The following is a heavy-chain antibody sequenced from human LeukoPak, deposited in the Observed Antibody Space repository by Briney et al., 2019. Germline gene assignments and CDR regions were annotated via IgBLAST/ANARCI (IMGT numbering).Heavy chain of an antibody. J-gene: IGHJ4*02. Sequence: ASVKVSCKASGYTFTSYGISWVRQAPGQGLEWMGGIIPIFGTANYAQKFQGRVTITTDESTSTAYMELSSLRSEDTAVYYCARGRYDSSSKYFDYWGQGTLVTVSS. CDR1: GYTFTSYG. D-gene: IGHD3-22*01. CDR2: IIPIFGTA. CDR3: ARGRYDSSSKYFDY. V-gene: IGHV1-69*05.